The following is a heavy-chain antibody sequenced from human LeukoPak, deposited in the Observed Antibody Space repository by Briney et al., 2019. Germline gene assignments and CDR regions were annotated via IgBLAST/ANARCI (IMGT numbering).Heavy chain of an antibody. CDR1: GSSISSGGYS. CDR3: ARVSFTVVTPSGWFDP. V-gene: IGHV4-30-2*01. Sequence: SETLSLTCAVSGSSISSGGYSWSWIRQPPGKGLEWIGYIYHSGSTYYNPSLKSRVTISVDRSKNQFSLKLSSVTAADTAVYYCARVSFTVVTPSGWFDPWGQGTLVTVSS. CDR2: IYHSGST. J-gene: IGHJ5*02. D-gene: IGHD4-23*01.